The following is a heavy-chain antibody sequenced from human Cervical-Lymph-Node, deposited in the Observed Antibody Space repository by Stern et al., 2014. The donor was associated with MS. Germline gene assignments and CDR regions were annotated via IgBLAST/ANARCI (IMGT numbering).Heavy chain of an antibody. CDR1: GYTFTSYG. V-gene: IGHV1-18*04. D-gene: IGHD4-17*01. CDR2: ISVYSGNT. J-gene: IGHJ4*02. Sequence: VQLVESGAEVKKPGASVKVSCKASGYTFTSYGITWVRQAPGQGLEWMGWISVYSGNTNYAQKLRGRVTMTTDTSTSTAYMELRSLRPDDTAVYYCGRDTDYGDYVGAYWGQGTLVTVSS. CDR3: GRDTDYGDYVGAY.